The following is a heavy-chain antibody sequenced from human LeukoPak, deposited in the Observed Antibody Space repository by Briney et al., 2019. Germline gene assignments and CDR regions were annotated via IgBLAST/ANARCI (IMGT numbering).Heavy chain of an antibody. V-gene: IGHV3-30*02. Sequence: GGSLRLSCAASGFTFSSYGMHWVRQAPGKGLEWVAFIRYDGSNKYYADSVKGRFTISRDNSKNTLYLQMNSLRAEDTAVYYCAKDPVGWELPYYYYMDVWGKGTTVTVSS. CDR2: IRYDGSNK. CDR1: GFTFSSYG. J-gene: IGHJ6*03. CDR3: AKDPVGWELPYYYYMDV. D-gene: IGHD1-26*01.